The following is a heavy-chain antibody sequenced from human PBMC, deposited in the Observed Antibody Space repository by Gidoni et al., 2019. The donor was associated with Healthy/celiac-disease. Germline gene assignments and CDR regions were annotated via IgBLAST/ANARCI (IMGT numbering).Heavy chain of an antibody. CDR3: AREEYSSSSCFDY. D-gene: IGHD6-6*01. J-gene: IGHJ4*02. CDR1: GFTFSSYG. CDR2: IWYDGSNK. V-gene: IGHV3-33*01. Sequence: QVQLVESGGGVVQPGRSLRLSCAASGFTFSSYGMHWVRQAPGKGLEWVVVIWYDGSNKYYADSVKGRFTISRDNSKNTLYLQMNSLRAEDTAVYYCAREEYSSSSCFDYWGQGTLVTVSS.